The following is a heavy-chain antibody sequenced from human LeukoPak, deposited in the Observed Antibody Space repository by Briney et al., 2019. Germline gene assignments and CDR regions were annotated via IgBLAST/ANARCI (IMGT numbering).Heavy chain of an antibody. Sequence: GGSLRLSCTASGFTFSSYSMSWVRQAPGKGLVWVSRINGDGSITTYADSVKGRFTISRDNAKNMLYLQLDSLTAEDTAAYYCSRGLVGYYHDSSTYPDSWGQGTLVTVSS. CDR1: GFTFSSYS. J-gene: IGHJ4*02. V-gene: IGHV3-74*01. CDR3: SRGLVGYYHDSSTYPDS. CDR2: INGDGSIT. D-gene: IGHD3-22*01.